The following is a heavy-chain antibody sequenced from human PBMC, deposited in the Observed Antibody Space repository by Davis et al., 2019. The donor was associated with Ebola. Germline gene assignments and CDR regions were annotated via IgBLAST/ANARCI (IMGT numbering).Heavy chain of an antibody. CDR2: ISAYNGNT. J-gene: IGHJ4*02. CDR1: GYTFTSYG. Sequence: ASVKVSCKASGYTFTSYGISWVRQAPGQGLEWMGWISAYNGNTNYAQKLQGRVTMTTDTSTSTAYMELRSLRSDDTAVYYCARVPGPGDIVVVPAATPYYFDYWGQGTLVTVSS. V-gene: IGHV1-18*01. CDR3: ARVPGPGDIVVVPAATPYYFDY. D-gene: IGHD2-2*01.